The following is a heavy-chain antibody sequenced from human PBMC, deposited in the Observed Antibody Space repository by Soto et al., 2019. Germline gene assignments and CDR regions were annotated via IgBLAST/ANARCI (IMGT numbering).Heavy chain of an antibody. J-gene: IGHJ5*02. CDR1: GGSISSGTYY. D-gene: IGHD3-3*01. CDR3: VRFLEWNWFDP. V-gene: IGHV4-31*03. CDR2: VYYSGST. Sequence: SETLSLTCTVSGGSISSGTYYWSWIRQHPGKGLEWIGYVYYSGSTYYNPSLKSRVTISLDTSKNQFSLKLSSVTAADTAVYYCVRFLEWNWFDPWGQGTLVTVSS.